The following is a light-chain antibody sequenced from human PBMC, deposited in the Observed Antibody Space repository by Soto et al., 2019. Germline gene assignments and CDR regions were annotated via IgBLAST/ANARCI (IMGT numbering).Light chain of an antibody. J-gene: IGKJ1*01. Sequence: EIVMTQSPATLSVSPGERATLSCRASQSVSSNFAWYQQKPGQAPRLLIYGASTRATGIPARFSGSGSGTEFTVTISSLQSEDFAVYYCQQYNNWPFPSWTFGQGTKVEIK. V-gene: IGKV3-15*01. CDR2: GAS. CDR1: QSVSSN. CDR3: QQYNNWPFPSWT.